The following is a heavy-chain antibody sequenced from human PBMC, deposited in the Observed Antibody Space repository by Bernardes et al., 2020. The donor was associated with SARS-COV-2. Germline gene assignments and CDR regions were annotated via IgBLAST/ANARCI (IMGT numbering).Heavy chain of an antibody. Sequence: SETLYLTCAVSGYSISSGYYWGCIRQPPGKGLEWIGSIYHSGSTYYNPSLKSRVTISVDTSKNQFSLKLSSVTAADTAVYYCARGVILDYWGQGTLVTVSS. J-gene: IGHJ4*02. CDR3: ARGVILDY. CDR2: IYHSGST. V-gene: IGHV4-38-2*01. D-gene: IGHD3-10*01. CDR1: GYSISSGYY.